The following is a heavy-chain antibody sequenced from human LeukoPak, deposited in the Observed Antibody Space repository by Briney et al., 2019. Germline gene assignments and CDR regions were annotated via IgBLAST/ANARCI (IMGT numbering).Heavy chain of an antibody. J-gene: IGHJ5*02. D-gene: IGHD3-3*01. V-gene: IGHV1-8*01. CDR1: GYTFTSYD. Sequence: GASVKVSFTASGYTFTSYDINWMRQATGQGLEWMGWMSPNSGNTGYAQKFQGRVTMTRDTSTGTAYLELSSLRSEDSAVYYCVRVPLAGFWSDYYRNWFDPWGQGTLVTVSS. CDR3: VRVPLAGFWSDYYRNWFDP. CDR2: MSPNSGNT.